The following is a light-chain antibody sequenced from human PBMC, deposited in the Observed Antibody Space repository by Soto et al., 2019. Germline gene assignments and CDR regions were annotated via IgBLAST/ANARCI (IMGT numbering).Light chain of an antibody. CDR1: QSVSSGD. CDR3: QQYGSSPPST. CDR2: GAF. Sequence: EIVWTPCPDTLSLSPVERATLSCRASQSVSSGDLAWYQKKPGQAPRLIIYGAFRRATGIPDRFSGSGSGTDFTLTISRLEPEDFAVYYCQQYGSSPPSTFGQGTRLEIK. J-gene: IGKJ5*01. V-gene: IGKV3-20*01.